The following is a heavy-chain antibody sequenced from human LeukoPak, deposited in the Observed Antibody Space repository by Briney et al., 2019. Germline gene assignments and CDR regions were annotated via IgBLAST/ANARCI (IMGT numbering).Heavy chain of an antibody. V-gene: IGHV3-48*02. CDR2: ISSPGNTI. CDR1: VFTFSSYG. CDR3: SRDRSSTAAPSLSY. D-gene: IGHD6-13*01. Sequence: PGGSLRLSRAASVFTFSSYGMKGGRQAPGKGLEWVSYISSPGNTIYYADSVKGRFTISRDNGKNSLYLQMNSLRDEDTAVYYCSRDRSSTAAPSLSYWCRGNLVTVSS. J-gene: IGHJ4*02.